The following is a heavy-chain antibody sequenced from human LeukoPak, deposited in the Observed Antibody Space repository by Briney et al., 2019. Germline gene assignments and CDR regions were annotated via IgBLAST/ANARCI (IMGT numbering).Heavy chain of an antibody. V-gene: IGHV3-64*01. D-gene: IGHD6-19*01. J-gene: IGHJ4*02. CDR3: ARVMIRSGWNTDF. Sequence: PGGSLRLSCTGSGFTFNTYAMQWVRQAPGKGLEFVSAIGSTGGAASYANSVKGRFTVSRDNSKNTLYLQMGSLRAEDTALYYCARVMIRSGWNTDFWGQGTLVTVSS. CDR2: IGSTGGAA. CDR1: GFTFNTYA.